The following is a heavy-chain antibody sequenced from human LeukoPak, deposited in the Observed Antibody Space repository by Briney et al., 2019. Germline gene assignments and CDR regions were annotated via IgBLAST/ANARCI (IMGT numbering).Heavy chain of an antibody. D-gene: IGHD4-17*01. CDR3: ARKTYGYYYFDY. CDR1: GFTFSSYA. J-gene: IGHJ4*02. CDR2: ISGSGGST. V-gene: IGHV3-23*01. Sequence: PGGSLRLSCAASGFTFSSYAMSWVRQAPGKGLEWVSAISGSGGSTYYADSVKGRFTISRDNSKNTLSLQMNSLRAEDTAVYYCARKTYGYYYFDYWGQGTLVTVSS.